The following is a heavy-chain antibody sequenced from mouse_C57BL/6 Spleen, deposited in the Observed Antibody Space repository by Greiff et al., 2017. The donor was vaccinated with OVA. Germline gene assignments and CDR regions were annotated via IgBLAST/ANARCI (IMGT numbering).Heavy chain of an antibody. CDR2: IDPEPGGT. V-gene: IGHV1-15*01. J-gene: IGHJ2*01. Sequence: QVQLQQSGAELVRPGASVTLSCKASGYTFTDYEMHWVKQTPVHGLEWIGAIDPEPGGTAYNQKFKGKAILTADKSSSTAYMELRSLTSEDSAVYYCQTAQATYPCWGQGATLTVAS. CDR3: QTAQATYPC. D-gene: IGHD3-2*02. CDR1: GYTFTDYE.